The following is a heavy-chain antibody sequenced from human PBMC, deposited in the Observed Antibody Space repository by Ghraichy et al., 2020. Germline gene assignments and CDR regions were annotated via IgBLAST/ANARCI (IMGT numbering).Heavy chain of an antibody. CDR1: GGSISSYY. Sequence: SETLSLTCTVSGGSISSYYWNWIRQPPGKGLEWIGYIYSSGSTNYNPSLKSRVTISVDTSKNQFSLKLSSVTAADTAVYYCARDRRGDYAGEFYFDYWGQGTLVTVSS. J-gene: IGHJ4*02. V-gene: IGHV4-59*01. CDR3: ARDRRGDYAGEFYFDY. CDR2: IYSSGST. D-gene: IGHD4-17*01.